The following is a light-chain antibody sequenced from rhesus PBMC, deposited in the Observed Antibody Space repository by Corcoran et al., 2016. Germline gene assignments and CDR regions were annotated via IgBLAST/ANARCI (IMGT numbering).Light chain of an antibody. CDR3: QQYHTSPFT. CDR1: QGINNY. CDR2: YAS. V-gene: IGKV1-66*01. J-gene: IGKJ3*01. Sequence: DIQMTQSPSSLSASVGDRVTITCRASQGINNYLSWYQQKPGKAPKPLIYYASNLETGVPSRFSGSRAGTDYTLTLSSLQPEYIATYYCQQYHTSPFTFGPGTKLDIK.